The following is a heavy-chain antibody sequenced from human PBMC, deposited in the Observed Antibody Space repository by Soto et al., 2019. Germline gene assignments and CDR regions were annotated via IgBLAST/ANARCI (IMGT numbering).Heavy chain of an antibody. CDR3: ARAPQTHRRPYNCFDP. CDR1: GYTFTSYA. Sequence: ASVKVSCKASGYTFTSYAMNWVRQAPGQGLEWMGWINTNTGNPTYAQGFTGRFVFSLDTSVSTAYLQICSLKAEDTAVYYCARAPQTHRRPYNCFDPWGQGTLVTVSS. V-gene: IGHV7-4-1*01. J-gene: IGHJ5*02. CDR2: INTNTGNP.